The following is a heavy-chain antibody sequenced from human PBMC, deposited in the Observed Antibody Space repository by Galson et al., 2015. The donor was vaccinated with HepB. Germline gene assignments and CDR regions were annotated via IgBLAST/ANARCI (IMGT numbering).Heavy chain of an antibody. Sequence: SLRLSCAASGFTFSSYSMNWVRQAPGKGLGWVGRIKSKTDGGTTDYAAPVKGRFTISRDDSKNTLYLQMNSLKTEDTAVYYCTTDHYGSGSYYYYYYGMDVWGQGTTVTVSS. CDR2: IKSKTDGGTT. J-gene: IGHJ6*02. CDR3: TTDHYGSGSYYYYYYGMDV. CDR1: GFTFSSYS. V-gene: IGHV3-15*07. D-gene: IGHD3-10*01.